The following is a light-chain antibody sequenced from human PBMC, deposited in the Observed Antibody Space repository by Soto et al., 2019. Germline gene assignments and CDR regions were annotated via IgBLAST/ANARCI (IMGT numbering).Light chain of an antibody. J-gene: IGKJ1*01. CDR3: QQYGSSPQT. CDR1: QSVSSTC. Sequence: EIVLTQSPGTLSLSPGERATLSCRASQSVSSTCLAWYRQKPGQAPRLLIYGASSRATGIPDRFSGSGSGTDFTITIGRLEPEDFAVYYCQQYGSSPQTFGQGTKVEIK. CDR2: GAS. V-gene: IGKV3-20*01.